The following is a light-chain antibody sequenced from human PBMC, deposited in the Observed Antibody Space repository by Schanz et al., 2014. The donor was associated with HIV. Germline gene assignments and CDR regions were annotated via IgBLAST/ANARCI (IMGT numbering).Light chain of an antibody. CDR2: GNN. Sequence: QSVLTQPPSVSGAPGQRVTISCTGSSSNIGAGYDVHWYQHLPGSAPKLLISGNNNRPSGVPDRFSGSKSGTAASLDISGLQAEDEADYYCAAWDDSLNGRVFGGGTKLTVL. J-gene: IGLJ2*01. CDR1: SSNIGAGYD. CDR3: AAWDDSLNGRV. V-gene: IGLV1-40*01.